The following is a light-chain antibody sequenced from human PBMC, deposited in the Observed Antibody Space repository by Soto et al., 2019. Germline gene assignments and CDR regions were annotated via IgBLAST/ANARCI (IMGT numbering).Light chain of an antibody. Sequence: QSALTQPASVSGSPGQSITISCTGTSSGVGGYNYVSWYQQHPGKAPKLMIYEGSKRPSGVSNRFSGSKSGNTASLTISGLQAEDEADYYCSSYTSSSTLEVFGGGTKLTVL. J-gene: IGLJ2*01. CDR1: SSGVGGYNY. CDR3: SSYTSSSTLEV. CDR2: EGS. V-gene: IGLV2-14*01.